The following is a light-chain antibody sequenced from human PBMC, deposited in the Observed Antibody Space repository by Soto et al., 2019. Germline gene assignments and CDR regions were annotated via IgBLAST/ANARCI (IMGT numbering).Light chain of an antibody. CDR3: LQYYTTPTWT. CDR2: WAS. CDR1: QSILYSSNNKNY. Sequence: DILMTQSPDSLAVSLGERATINCKSSQSILYSSNNKNYLAWYQQKPGQPPKLLIYWASTREYGVPDRFSGSGSGTDFTLTSSGLQAEDVAVYYCLQYYTTPTWTFGHGTKVELK. J-gene: IGKJ1*01. V-gene: IGKV4-1*01.